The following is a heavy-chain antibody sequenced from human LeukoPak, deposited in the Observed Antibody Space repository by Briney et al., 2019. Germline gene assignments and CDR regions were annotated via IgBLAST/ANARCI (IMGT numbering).Heavy chain of an antibody. CDR3: ATTGYSSGWYMPRGYYFDY. CDR2: ISAYNGNT. D-gene: IGHD6-19*01. CDR1: GYTFTSYG. Sequence: SVKVSCKASGYTFTSYGISWVRQAPGQGLEWMGWISAYNGNTNYAQKLQDRVTMTTDTSTSTAYMELRSLRSDDTAVYYCATTGYSSGWYMPRGYYFDYWGQGTLVTVSS. V-gene: IGHV1-18*01. J-gene: IGHJ4*02.